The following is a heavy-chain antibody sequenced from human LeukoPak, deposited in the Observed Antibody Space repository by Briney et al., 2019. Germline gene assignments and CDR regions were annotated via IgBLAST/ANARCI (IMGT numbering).Heavy chain of an antibody. D-gene: IGHD2-15*01. J-gene: IGHJ4*02. CDR3: ARHGYCSGGSCYWDY. Sequence: NPSGTLSLTCTVSGGPISTYYWSWIRQPPGKGLEWIWYIYYSGSTRYKPSLKSRVTISLDTSKNQFSLKLSSVTAADTAVYYCARHGYCSGGSCYWDYWGQGTLVTVSS. CDR1: GGPISTYY. V-gene: IGHV4-59*08. CDR2: IYYSGST.